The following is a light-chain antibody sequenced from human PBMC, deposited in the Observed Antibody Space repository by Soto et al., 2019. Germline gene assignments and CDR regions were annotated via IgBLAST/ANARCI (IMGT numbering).Light chain of an antibody. J-gene: IGKJ1*01. CDR1: QSVSRSY. CDR2: GAS. Sequence: ELVLTQSPRTLSLSPGERATLSCRASQSVSRSYLAWYQQKPGQAPRLLIYGASSRATGIPDRFSGSGSGTDFTLTISSLEPEDFAVYYCQQYRSSPRTFGQGTKVDIK. V-gene: IGKV3-20*01. CDR3: QQYRSSPRT.